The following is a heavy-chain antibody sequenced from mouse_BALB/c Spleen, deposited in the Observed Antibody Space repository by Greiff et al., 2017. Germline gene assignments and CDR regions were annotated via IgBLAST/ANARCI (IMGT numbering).Heavy chain of an antibody. D-gene: IGHD1-2*01. J-gene: IGHJ1*01. Sequence: VQRVESGPGLVAPSQSLSITCTVSGFSLTSYGVHWVRQPPGKGLEWLGVIWAGGSTNYNSALMSRLSISKDNSKSQVFLKMNSLQTDDTAMYYCARDKINYGRYFDVWGAGTTVTVSS. CDR3: ARDKINYGRYFDV. V-gene: IGHV2-9*02. CDR2: IWAGGST. CDR1: GFSLTSYG.